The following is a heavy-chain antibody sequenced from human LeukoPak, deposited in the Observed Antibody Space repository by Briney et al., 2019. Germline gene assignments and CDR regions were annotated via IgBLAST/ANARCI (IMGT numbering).Heavy chain of an antibody. CDR2: INPNSGGT. D-gene: IGHD6-13*01. CDR3: ARAHPGIGDAFDI. V-gene: IGHV1-2*02. J-gene: IGHJ3*02. CDR1: GYTFTGYY. Sequence: ASVKVSCKASGYTFTGYYMHWVRQAPGQGLEWMGWINPNSGGTNYAQKFQGRVTMTRDTSISTAYMELSRLRSDDTAVYYCARAHPGIGDAFDIWGQGKMVTVSS.